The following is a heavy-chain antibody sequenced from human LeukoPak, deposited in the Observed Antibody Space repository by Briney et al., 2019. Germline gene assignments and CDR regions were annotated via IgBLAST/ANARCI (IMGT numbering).Heavy chain of an antibody. Sequence: GRSLRLSCAASGFTFSSYGMHWVRQAPGKGLGWVAVISYDGSNKYYADSVKGRFTISRDNSKNTLYLQMNSLRAEDTAVYYCAKDYYYDSSGQTDAFDIWGQGTMVTVSS. CDR3: AKDYYYDSSGQTDAFDI. V-gene: IGHV3-30*18. J-gene: IGHJ3*02. D-gene: IGHD3-22*01. CDR2: ISYDGSNK. CDR1: GFTFSSYG.